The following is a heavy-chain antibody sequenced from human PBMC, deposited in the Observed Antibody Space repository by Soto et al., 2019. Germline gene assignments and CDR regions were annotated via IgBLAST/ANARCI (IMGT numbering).Heavy chain of an antibody. CDR2: ISYDGSNK. V-gene: IGHV3-30*18. CDR3: AKGYYDTSGYLYY. D-gene: IGHD3-22*01. J-gene: IGHJ4*02. Sequence: GGSLRLSCAASGFTFSNYGMHWVRQAPGKGLEWVAVISYDGSNKYYADSVKGRFTISRDNSKNTLYLQMNSLRAEDTAVYYCAKGYYDTSGYLYYWGQGTLVTAPQ. CDR1: GFTFSNYG.